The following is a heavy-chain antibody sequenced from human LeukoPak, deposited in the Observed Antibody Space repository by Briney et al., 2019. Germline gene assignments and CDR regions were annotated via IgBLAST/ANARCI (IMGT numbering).Heavy chain of an antibody. CDR1: GFRFGSYW. J-gene: IGHJ4*02. CDR2: IKQDGNEK. CDR3: ARESHSTYDY. D-gene: IGHD6-13*01. Sequence: GGSLRLACAASGFRFGSYWMSWVRQAPGQGLEWVASIKQDGNEKYYVDSVKGRFTISKDNAKNSLYLQLNSLRAEDTALYYCARESHSTYDYWGQGILVTVSS. V-gene: IGHV3-7*01.